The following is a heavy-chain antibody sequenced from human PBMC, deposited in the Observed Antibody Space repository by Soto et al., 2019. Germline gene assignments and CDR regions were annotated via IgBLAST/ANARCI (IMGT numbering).Heavy chain of an antibody. J-gene: IGHJ6*02. D-gene: IGHD6-13*01. V-gene: IGHV3-23*01. CDR3: AKEKESSSWANYYYSMDV. Sequence: EVQLLESGGGLVQPGGYLRLSCAGSGFTFSSYAMSWVRQVPVKGLEWVSAISGSGDTTFYADSVKGRFTISSDNSKNTLYLQMNSLTTEDTATYYCAKEKESSSWANYYYSMDVWGQGTTVTISS. CDR1: GFTFSSYA. CDR2: ISGSGDTT.